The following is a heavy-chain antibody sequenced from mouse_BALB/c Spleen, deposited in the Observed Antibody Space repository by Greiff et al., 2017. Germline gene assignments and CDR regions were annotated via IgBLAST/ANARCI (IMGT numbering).Heavy chain of an antibody. J-gene: IGHJ2*01. CDR1: GYTFTSYD. V-gene: IGHV1-85*01. CDR2: IFPGDGST. D-gene: IGHD1-1*01. Sequence: VKLVESGAELVKPGASVKLSCKASGYTFTSYDINWVRQRPEQGLEWIGWIFPGDGSTKYNEKFKGKATLTTDKSSSTAYMQLSRLTSGDSAVYFCATTTVVANFDYWGQGTTLTVSS. CDR3: ATTTVVANFDY.